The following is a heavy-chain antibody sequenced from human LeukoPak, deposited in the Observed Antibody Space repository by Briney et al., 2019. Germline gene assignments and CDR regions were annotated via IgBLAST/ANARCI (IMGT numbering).Heavy chain of an antibody. J-gene: IGHJ4*02. Sequence: GASVKVSCKASGYTFTGYYVHWVRQAPGQGLEWMGWINPNSGGTNYAQKFQGRVTMTRDTSISTAYMELSSLRSDDTAVYYCARGDHYDVLTGFQTPSHLSDYWGQGTLVTVSS. V-gene: IGHV1-2*02. CDR3: ARGDHYDVLTGFQTPSHLSDY. CDR2: INPNSGGT. CDR1: GYTFTGYY. D-gene: IGHD3-9*01.